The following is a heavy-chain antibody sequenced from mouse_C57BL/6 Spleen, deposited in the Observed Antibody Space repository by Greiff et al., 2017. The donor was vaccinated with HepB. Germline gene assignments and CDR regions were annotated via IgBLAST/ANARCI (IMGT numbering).Heavy chain of an antibody. CDR1: GFNIKNTY. D-gene: IGHD2-3*01. V-gene: IGHV14-3*01. Sequence: VQLKESVAELVRPGASVKLSCTASGFNIKNTYMPWVKQRPEQGLEWIGRIDPANGNTKYAPKFQGKATITADTSSNTAYLQLSSLTSEDTAIYYCARGWLPIRYAMDYWGQGTSVTVAS. CDR2: IDPANGNT. J-gene: IGHJ4*01. CDR3: ARGWLPIRYAMDY.